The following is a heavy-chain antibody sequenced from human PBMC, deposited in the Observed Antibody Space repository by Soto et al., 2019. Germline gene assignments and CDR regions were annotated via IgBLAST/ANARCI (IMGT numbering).Heavy chain of an antibody. CDR3: ARYGELLLLGGNRWYYGMDV. Sequence: ASVKVSCKTSGYTFSNYDINWVRQATGQGLEWMGWMNPNSGNTGYAQRFQGRVTMTRNTSTSTAYMELSSLKSEDTAVYYCARYGELLLLGGNRWYYGMDVWGQGTTVTVSS. CDR1: GYTFSNYD. CDR2: MNPNSGNT. V-gene: IGHV1-8*01. J-gene: IGHJ6*02. D-gene: IGHD2-15*01.